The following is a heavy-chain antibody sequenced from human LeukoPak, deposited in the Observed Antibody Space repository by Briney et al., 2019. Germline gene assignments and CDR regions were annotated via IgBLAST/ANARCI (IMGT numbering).Heavy chain of an antibody. J-gene: IGHJ4*02. V-gene: IGHV3-30*03. CDR2: ISYDGSKK. D-gene: IGHD2-2*02. Sequence: GSLRLSCAASGFTFSSYGMHWVRQAPGKGPGWVALISYDGSKKYYADSVKGRFTISRDNSKNALYLQMGSLRAEDMAVYYCARDLYCSSTSCYIDWGQGTLVTVSS. CDR1: GFTFSSYG. CDR3: ARDLYCSSTSCYID.